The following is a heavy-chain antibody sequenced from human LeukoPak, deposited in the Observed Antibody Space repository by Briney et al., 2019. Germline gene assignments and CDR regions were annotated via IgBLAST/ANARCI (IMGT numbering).Heavy chain of an antibody. D-gene: IGHD1-26*01. J-gene: IGHJ4*02. CDR1: GFTVSSNY. Sequence: GGSLRLSCAASGFTVSSNYMSWVRQAPGRGLEWVSVIYSGGSTYYADSVKGRFTVSRDSSKNTLYLQMNSLRAEDTAVYYCRSGGRYSGSYSVVDYWGQGTLVTVSS. CDR2: IYSGGST. CDR3: RSGGRYSGSYSVVDY. V-gene: IGHV3-53*01.